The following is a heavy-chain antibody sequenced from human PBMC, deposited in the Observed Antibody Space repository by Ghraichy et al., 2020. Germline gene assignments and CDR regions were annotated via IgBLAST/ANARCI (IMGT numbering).Heavy chain of an antibody. CDR1: GYTFTSYG. CDR3: ARLTLNGDQLLGYYGMDV. CDR2: ISAYNGNT. D-gene: IGHD4-17*01. J-gene: IGHJ6*02. Sequence: ASVKVSCKASGYTFTSYGISWVRQAPGQGLEWMGWISAYNGNTNYAQKLQGRVTMTTDTSTSTAYMELRSLRSDDTAVYYCARLTLNGDQLLGYYGMDVWGQGTTVTVSS. V-gene: IGHV1-18*01.